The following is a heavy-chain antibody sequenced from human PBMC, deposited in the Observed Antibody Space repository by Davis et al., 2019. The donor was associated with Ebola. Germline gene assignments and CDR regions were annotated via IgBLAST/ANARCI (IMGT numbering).Heavy chain of an antibody. D-gene: IGHD2-21*01. V-gene: IGHV3-23*01. CDR3: AKGRILWWLDY. CDR1: GFTFSSYA. J-gene: IGHJ4*02. Sequence: GESLKISCAASGFTFSSYAMSWVRQAPGKGLEWVSAISGSGGSTYYADSVKGRFTISRDNSKNTLYLQMNSLRAEDTAVYYCAKGRILWWLDYWGQGTLVTVSS. CDR2: ISGSGGST.